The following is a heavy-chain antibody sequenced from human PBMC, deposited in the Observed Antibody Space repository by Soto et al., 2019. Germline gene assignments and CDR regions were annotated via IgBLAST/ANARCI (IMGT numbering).Heavy chain of an antibody. CDR2: ISAYNGNT. J-gene: IGHJ5*02. CDR1: GYTFATYG. V-gene: IGHV1-18*01. D-gene: IGHD2-15*01. CDR3: ANAGYCEGGSCLYWFGP. Sequence: QVQLVQSGVEVKKPGASVKVSCRASGYTFATYGINWARQAPGQGLEWMGWISAYNGNTNYAQKFQGRVTMTTDTSTSTAYMELMRLTSVDTAVYYCANAGYCEGGSCLYWFGPWGQGTLVTVSS.